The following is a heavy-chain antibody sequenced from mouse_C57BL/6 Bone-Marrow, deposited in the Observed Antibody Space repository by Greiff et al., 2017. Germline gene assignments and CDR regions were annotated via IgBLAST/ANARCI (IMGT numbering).Heavy chain of an antibody. D-gene: IGHD2-4*01. CDR2: ISSGGSYT. Sequence: EVQLVESGGDLVKPGGSLKLSCAASGFTFSSYGMSWVRQTPDKRLEWVATISSGGSYTYYPDSVKGRFTISRDNAKNTLYLQMSSLKSEDTAMYYCASVYYDYGYWGQGTTLTVSS. V-gene: IGHV5-6*01. J-gene: IGHJ2*01. CDR1: GFTFSSYG. CDR3: ASVYYDYGY.